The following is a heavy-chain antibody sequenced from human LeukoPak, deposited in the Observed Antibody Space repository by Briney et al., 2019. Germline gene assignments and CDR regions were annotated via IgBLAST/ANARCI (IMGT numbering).Heavy chain of an antibody. Sequence: GGSLRLSCAASGFTFSSYWMGWVRQAPGKGLEGVANIKQDGSEKYYVDSVKGRFTISRDNAKNSLYLQMNSLRAEDTAVYYCTISSSRNHFDYWGQGTLVTVPS. CDR2: IKQDGSEK. CDR3: TISSSRNHFDY. J-gene: IGHJ4*02. CDR1: GFTFSSYW. D-gene: IGHD6-13*01. V-gene: IGHV3-7*01.